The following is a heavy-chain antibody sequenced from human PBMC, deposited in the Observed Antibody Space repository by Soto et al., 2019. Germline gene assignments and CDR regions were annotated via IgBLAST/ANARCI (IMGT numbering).Heavy chain of an antibody. Sequence: ASVKVSCKASGGTFSSYAISWVRQAPGQGLEWMGWMNPNSGNTGYAQKFQGRVTMTRNTSISTAYMELSSLRSEDTAVYYCARVPPKDYYMDVWGKGTTVT. CDR1: GGTFSSYA. V-gene: IGHV1-8*02. CDR3: ARVPPKDYYMDV. CDR2: MNPNSGNT. J-gene: IGHJ6*03.